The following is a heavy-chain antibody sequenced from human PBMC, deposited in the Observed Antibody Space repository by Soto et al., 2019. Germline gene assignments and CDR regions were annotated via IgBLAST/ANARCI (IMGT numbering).Heavy chain of an antibody. CDR2: INPSGGST. J-gene: IGHJ6*03. D-gene: IGHD3-3*01. Sequence: ASVKVSCKASGYTFTSYYMHWVRQAPGQGLEWMGIINPSGGSTSYAQKFQGRVTMTRNTSISTAYMELSSLRSEDTAVYYCARVPILEWLPPYYYMDVWGKGTTVTVSS. CDR1: GYTFTSYY. CDR3: ARVPILEWLPPYYYMDV. V-gene: IGHV1-46*01.